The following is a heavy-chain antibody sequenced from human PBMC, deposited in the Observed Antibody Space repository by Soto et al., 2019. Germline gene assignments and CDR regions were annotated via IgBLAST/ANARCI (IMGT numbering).Heavy chain of an antibody. CDR3: ARDFRILYERKDAFYI. Sequence: QVPLVQSGAEVKKPGASVKVSCKASGYTFTSYGISWVRQAPGQGLEWMGWISAYNGNTNYAQKLQGRVTMTTDTSTSTAYRELRSLRSDDTAVYFCARDFRILYERKDAFYICGQVRMVTVS. J-gene: IGHJ3*02. CDR1: GYTFTSYG. V-gene: IGHV1-18*01. D-gene: IGHD2-8*01. CDR2: ISAYNGNT.